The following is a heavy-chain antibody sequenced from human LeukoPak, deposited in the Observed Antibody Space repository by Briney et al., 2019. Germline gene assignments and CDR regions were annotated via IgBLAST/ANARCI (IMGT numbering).Heavy chain of an antibody. V-gene: IGHV1-69*04. J-gene: IGHJ4*02. CDR3: ARDSVPVKKAVADRPSHFDY. Sequence: SVKVSCKASGGSLSTYAINWVRQAPGQGLEWMGKIVPIFGIPNYAQKFQGRVTIIADKSTSTAYVELSSLRSEDTAVYYCARDSVPVKKAVADRPSHFDYWGQGTLVTVSS. CDR2: IVPIFGIP. CDR1: GGSLSTYA. D-gene: IGHD6-19*01.